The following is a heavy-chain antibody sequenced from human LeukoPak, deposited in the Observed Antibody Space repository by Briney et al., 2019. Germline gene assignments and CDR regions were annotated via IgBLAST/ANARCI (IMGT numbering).Heavy chain of an antibody. CDR2: INHSGST. V-gene: IGHV4-34*01. CDR3: ARGSGIAAALPFDY. CDR1: GGSFSGYY. J-gene: IGHJ4*02. D-gene: IGHD6-13*01. Sequence: PSETLSLTCAVYGGSFSGYYWSWLRQPPGKGLEWLGEINHSGSTNYNPSLKSRVTISVDTSKNQFSLKLSSVTAADTAVYYCARGSGIAAALPFDYWGQGTLVTVSS.